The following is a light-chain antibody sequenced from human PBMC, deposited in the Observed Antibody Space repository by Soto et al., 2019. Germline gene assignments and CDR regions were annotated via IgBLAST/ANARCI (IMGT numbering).Light chain of an antibody. V-gene: IGLV2-14*01. Sequence: QSALTQPASLSGSPGKSITISCTGTSSDIGAYDYVSWFQQHPGKAPKLMLSEVNNRPSGVSNRFSGSKSGNTAYLTISGLQVEDEAEYFCFSFTTTRTHVFGTGTKVTVL. CDR1: SSDIGAYDY. CDR2: EVN. J-gene: IGLJ1*01. CDR3: FSFTTTRTHV.